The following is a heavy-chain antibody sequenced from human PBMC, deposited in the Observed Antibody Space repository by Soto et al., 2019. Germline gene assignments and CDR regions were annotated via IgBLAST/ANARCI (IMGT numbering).Heavy chain of an antibody. J-gene: IGHJ3*02. Sequence: QVHLVQSGAEVKKPGSSVKVSCKAPGGTFSNHAINWVRQAPGQGLEWMGRIIPIFSTTNYAQKFQGRVTMTASESTITAYLELRSLKQDDTAVYYCAGEVAADGTVREDVFDIWVQGTLVTVSS. D-gene: IGHD6-13*01. CDR3: AGEVAADGTVREDVFDI. V-gene: IGHV1-69*12. CDR1: GGTFSNHA. CDR2: IIPIFSTT.